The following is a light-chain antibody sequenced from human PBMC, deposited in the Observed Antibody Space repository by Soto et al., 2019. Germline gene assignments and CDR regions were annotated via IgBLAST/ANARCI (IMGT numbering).Light chain of an antibody. V-gene: IGLV1-40*01. Sequence: QSVLTQPPSVSGAPGQRVTISCTGSSSNIGAGYDVHWYQQLPGTAPKLLIYGNSNRPSGVPDRFSGSQSGTSASLAITGLQAKDEADYYCHSYDSSLTGVVFGGGTKVTVL. J-gene: IGLJ2*01. CDR3: HSYDSSLTGVV. CDR1: SSNIGAGYD. CDR2: GNS.